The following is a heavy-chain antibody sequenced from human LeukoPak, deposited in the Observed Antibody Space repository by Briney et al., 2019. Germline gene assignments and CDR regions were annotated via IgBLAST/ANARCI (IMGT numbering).Heavy chain of an antibody. Sequence: GGSLRLSCAASGLTFSRYAMSWVRQAPGKGLEWVSAISGSGGSTYYADSVKGRFTISRDNSKNTLYLQMNSLRAEDTAVYYCARYDYGDSYFDYWGQGTLVTVSS. CDR3: ARYDYGDSYFDY. D-gene: IGHD4-17*01. V-gene: IGHV3-23*01. CDR1: GLTFSRYA. CDR2: ISGSGGST. J-gene: IGHJ4*02.